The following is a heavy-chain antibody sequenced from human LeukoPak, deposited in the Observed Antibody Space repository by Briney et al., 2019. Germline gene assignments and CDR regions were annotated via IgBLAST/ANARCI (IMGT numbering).Heavy chain of an antibody. J-gene: IGHJ4*02. CDR3: ARLRSNFHFGY. CDR1: GYSFTNYW. V-gene: IGHV5-51*01. Sequence: GESLQISCKSSGYSFTNYWIGWVRQLPGKGLEWMGIIYPGDSDTRYSPSFQGQVTISADKSISTAYLQWSSLKASDTAMYYCARLRSNFHFGYWGQGTLVTVSS. CDR2: IYPGDSDT.